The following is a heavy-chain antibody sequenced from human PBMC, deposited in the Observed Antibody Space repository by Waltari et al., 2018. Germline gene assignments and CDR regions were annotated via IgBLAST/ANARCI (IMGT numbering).Heavy chain of an antibody. D-gene: IGHD2-2*01. Sequence: QVQLVQSGAEVKKPGSSVKVSCKASGGTFSSYAISWLRQAPGQGLEWMGRIIPILGIANYAQKFQGRVTITADKSTSTAYMELSSLRSEDTAVYYCAPVGSTSDPVGPWGQGTLVTVSS. J-gene: IGHJ5*02. CDR2: IIPILGIA. V-gene: IGHV1-69*09. CDR3: APVGSTSDPVGP. CDR1: GGTFSSYA.